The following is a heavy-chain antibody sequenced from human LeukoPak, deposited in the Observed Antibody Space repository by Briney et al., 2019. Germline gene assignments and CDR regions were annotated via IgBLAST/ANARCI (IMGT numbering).Heavy chain of an antibody. CDR2: INHSGST. D-gene: IGHD1-14*01. Sequence: SETLSLTCTVSGGSISSSSYYWSWIRQPPGKGLEWIGEINHSGSTNYNPSLKSRVTISVDTSKNQFSLKLSSVTAADTAVYYCARIEPYFGYYGMDVWGQGTTVTVSS. V-gene: IGHV4-39*07. J-gene: IGHJ6*02. CDR1: GGSISSSSYY. CDR3: ARIEPYFGYYGMDV.